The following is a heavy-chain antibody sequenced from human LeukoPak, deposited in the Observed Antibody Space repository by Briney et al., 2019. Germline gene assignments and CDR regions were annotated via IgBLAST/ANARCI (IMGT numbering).Heavy chain of an antibody. J-gene: IGHJ4*02. CDR1: EFTFSNYA. CDR2: VSSHGNDR. Sequence: GGSLRLSCAVSEFTFSNYAMHWVRQPPGKGLEWVAVVSSHGNDRFYAYSVRRRFTISRDNSKNTLYMQIDSVRLEDTAIYYCTRDAYNFNDFDYWGQGNLVTVSS. D-gene: IGHD5-24*01. V-gene: IGHV3-30*17. CDR3: TRDAYNFNDFDY.